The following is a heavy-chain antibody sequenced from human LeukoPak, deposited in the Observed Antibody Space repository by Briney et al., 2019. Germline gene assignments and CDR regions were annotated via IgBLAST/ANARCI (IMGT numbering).Heavy chain of an antibody. D-gene: IGHD3-22*01. CDR2: ITSGGST. CDR1: GFTFSSDA. J-gene: IGHJ4*02. Sequence: QRGGSLRLSCAASGFTFSSDAMSWVRQAPGKGLEWVSTITSGGSTYYPDSVKGRITISRDNSKNTLYLQMNSLTADDTAVYYCAKQRDSSGYYNEFDYWGQGTLVTVSS. CDR3: AKQRDSSGYYNEFDY. V-gene: IGHV3-23*01.